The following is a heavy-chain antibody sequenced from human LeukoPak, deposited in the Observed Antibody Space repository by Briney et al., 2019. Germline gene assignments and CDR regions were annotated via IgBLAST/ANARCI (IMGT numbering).Heavy chain of an antibody. CDR2: ISGSGGST. J-gene: IGHJ4*02. CDR3: AKDREPLLRYFDWLLDFDY. D-gene: IGHD3-9*01. V-gene: IGHV3-23*01. CDR1: GFTFSSYA. Sequence: GGSLRLSCAAPGFTFSSYAMSWVRQAPGKGLEWVSAISGSGGSTYYADSVKGRFTISRDNSKNTLYLQMNSLRAEDTAVYYCAKDREPLLRYFDWLLDFDYWGQGTLVTVSS.